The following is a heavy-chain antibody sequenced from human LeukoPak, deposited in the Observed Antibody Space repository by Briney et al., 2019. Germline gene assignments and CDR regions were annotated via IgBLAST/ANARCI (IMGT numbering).Heavy chain of an antibody. Sequence: SETLSLTCAVYGGSFSGYYWSWIRQPPGKGLEWIGEINHSGSTNYNPSLKSRVTISVDTSENQFSLKLSSVTAADTAVYYCARRSVLRYFDWLGQGTLVTVSS. J-gene: IGHJ4*02. V-gene: IGHV4-34*01. D-gene: IGHD3-9*01. CDR2: INHSGST. CDR3: ARRSVLRYFDW. CDR1: GGSFSGYY.